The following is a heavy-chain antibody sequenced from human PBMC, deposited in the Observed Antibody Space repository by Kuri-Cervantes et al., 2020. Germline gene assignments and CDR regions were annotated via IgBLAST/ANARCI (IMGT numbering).Heavy chain of an antibody. Sequence: SETLSLTCTVSGGSISSGGYYWSWIRQHPGKGLEWIGYIYYSGSTNYNPSLKSRVTISVDTSKNQFSLKLSSVTAADTAVYYCARVLGYYDRAWFDPWGQGTLVTVSS. CDR2: IYYSGST. J-gene: IGHJ5*02. CDR3: ARVLGYYDRAWFDP. V-gene: IGHV4-61*08. CDR1: GGSISSGGYY. D-gene: IGHD3-22*01.